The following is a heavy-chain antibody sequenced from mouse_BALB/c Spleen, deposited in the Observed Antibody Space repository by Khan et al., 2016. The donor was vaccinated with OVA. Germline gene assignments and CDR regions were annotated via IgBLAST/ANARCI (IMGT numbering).Heavy chain of an antibody. D-gene: IGHD2-10*02. Sequence: VQLKESGAELVKPGASVRLSCTASGFSIKDTYLHWVKQRPERGMEWIGRIAPANGNTNYDPTFKGKATITADTSSNQFYLQLNSLTSEDTACDYCTLPPYDPRDFEVRGAGTTVTVPS. V-gene: IGHV14-3*02. J-gene: IGHJ1*01. CDR3: TLPPYDPRDFEV. CDR2: IAPANGNT. CDR1: GFSIKDTY.